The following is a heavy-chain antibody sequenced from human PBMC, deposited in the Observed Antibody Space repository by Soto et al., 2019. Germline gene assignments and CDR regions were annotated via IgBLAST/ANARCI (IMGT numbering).Heavy chain of an antibody. CDR2: ISAYNGNT. V-gene: IGHV1-18*01. J-gene: IGHJ5*02. Sequence: ASVKVSCKASGYTFTSYGISWVRQAPGQGLEWMGWISAYNGNTNYAQKLQGRVTMTTDTSTSTAYMELRSLRSDDTAVCYCARIPFGGIVVVPAADNWFDPWGQGTLVTVSS. D-gene: IGHD2-2*01. CDR3: ARIPFGGIVVVPAADNWFDP. CDR1: GYTFTSYG.